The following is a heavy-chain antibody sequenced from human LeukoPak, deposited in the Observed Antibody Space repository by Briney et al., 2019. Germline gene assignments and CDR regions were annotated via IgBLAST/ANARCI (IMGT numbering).Heavy chain of an antibody. J-gene: IGHJ4*02. CDR1: GFTFSSYS. D-gene: IGHD2-21*02. Sequence: GGSLRLSCAASGFTFSSYSMNWVRQAPGKGLEWVSYISSSGHLIYYADSVKGRFTISRDNAKNSLYLQMNSLRAEDTAVYYCARRPLIVVVTAPDCWGQGTLVTVSS. CDR2: ISSSGHLI. CDR3: ARRPLIVVVTAPDC. V-gene: IGHV3-48*04.